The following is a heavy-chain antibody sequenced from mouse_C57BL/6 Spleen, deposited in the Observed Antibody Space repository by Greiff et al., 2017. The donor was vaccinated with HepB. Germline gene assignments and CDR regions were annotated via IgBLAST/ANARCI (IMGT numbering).Heavy chain of an antibody. CDR2: ISSGSSTI. CDR3: ARTLRSYWYFDV. V-gene: IGHV5-17*01. Sequence: EVQLVESGGGLVKPGGSLKLSCAASGFTFSDYGMHWVRQAPEKGLEWVAYISSGSSTIYYADTVKGRFTISRDNAKNTLFLQMTSLRSEDTAMYYCARTLRSYWYFDVWGTGTTVTVSS. CDR1: GFTFSDYG. J-gene: IGHJ1*03.